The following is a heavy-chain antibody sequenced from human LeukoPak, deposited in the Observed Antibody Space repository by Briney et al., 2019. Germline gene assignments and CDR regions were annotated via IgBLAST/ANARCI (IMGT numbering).Heavy chain of an antibody. J-gene: IGHJ4*02. CDR2: IYYSGST. D-gene: IGHD3-10*01. V-gene: IGHV4-34*01. CDR3: VYYYGSGSVEY. CDR1: GGSFSGYY. Sequence: SETLSLTCAVYGGSFSGYYWSWIRQPPGKGLEWIGYIYYSGSTYYNPSLKSRVTISVDTSKNQFSLKLSSVTAADTAVYYCVYYYGSGSVEYWGQGTLVTVSS.